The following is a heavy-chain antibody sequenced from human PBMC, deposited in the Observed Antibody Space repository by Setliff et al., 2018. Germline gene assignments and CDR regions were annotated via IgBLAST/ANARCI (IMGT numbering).Heavy chain of an antibody. D-gene: IGHD2-15*01. J-gene: IGHJ4*02. Sequence: HPGGSLRLSCEASGFNFNLYNMNWVRQAPGKGLEWISYIISNSLTIHYADSVRGRFTISRDNARNSLYLQMSNLRAEDTAVYYCVRDEVNCSGSKCYSGFDSWGQGSLVTVSS. CDR2: IISNSLTI. V-gene: IGHV3-48*01. CDR1: GFNFNLYN. CDR3: VRDEVNCSGSKCYSGFDS.